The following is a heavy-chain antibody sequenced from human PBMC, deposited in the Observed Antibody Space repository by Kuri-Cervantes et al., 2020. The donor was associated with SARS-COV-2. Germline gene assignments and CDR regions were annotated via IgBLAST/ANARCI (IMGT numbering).Heavy chain of an antibody. D-gene: IGHD2/OR15-2a*01. Sequence: ASVKVSCKASGYTFTGYYMHWVRQAPGQGLEWMGWINPNSGGTNYAQKFQGRVTMTTDTSTSTAYMELRSLRSEDTAVYYCARDHTWDWGPGTLVTVSS. CDR3: ARDHTWD. V-gene: IGHV1-2*02. J-gene: IGHJ4*02. CDR2: INPNSGGT. CDR1: GYTFTGYY.